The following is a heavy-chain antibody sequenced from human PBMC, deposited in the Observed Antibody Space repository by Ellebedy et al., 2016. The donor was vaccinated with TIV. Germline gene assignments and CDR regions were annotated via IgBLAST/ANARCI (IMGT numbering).Heavy chain of an antibody. D-gene: IGHD4-17*01. V-gene: IGHV3-7*01. Sequence: PGGSLRLSCVASGFMFSSYWMGWVRQAPGKGLEWVANIYQDGREKYYVDSVKGRFTISRDNAKNSLYLQMNSLRVEDTAVYYCARRGSYGDYAVQINNWFDRWGQGTLVTVYS. CDR2: IYQDGREK. CDR3: ARRGSYGDYAVQINNWFDR. CDR1: GFMFSSYW. J-gene: IGHJ5*02.